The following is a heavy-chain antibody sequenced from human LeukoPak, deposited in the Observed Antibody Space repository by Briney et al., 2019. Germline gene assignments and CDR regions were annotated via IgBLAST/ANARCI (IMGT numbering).Heavy chain of an antibody. J-gene: IGHJ3*02. Sequence: PGGSLRLSCAASGFTFSSYAMHWVRQAPGKGLEWVAVISYDGSNKYYADSVKGRFTISRDNSKNTLYLQMNSLRAEDTAVHYCARRSLRWSDAFDIWGQGTMVTVSS. CDR3: ARRSLRWSDAFDI. CDR1: GFTFSSYA. V-gene: IGHV3-30*04. D-gene: IGHD4-23*01. CDR2: ISYDGSNK.